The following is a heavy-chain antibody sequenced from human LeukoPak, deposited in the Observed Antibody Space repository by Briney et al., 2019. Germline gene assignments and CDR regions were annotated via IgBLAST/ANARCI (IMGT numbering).Heavy chain of an antibody. J-gene: IGHJ4*02. CDR1: GFTFFNYW. CDR2: INLEGSQK. CDR3: ARDVDYANPRHDY. V-gene: IGHV3-7*01. D-gene: IGHD4/OR15-4a*01. Sequence: GGSLRLSCAASGFTFFNYWMSWVRQAPGKGLEWVANINLEGSQKYYVDSLKGRFTVSRDNANNLLYLQMNSLRAEDTAVYYCARDVDYANPRHDYWGQGTLVTVSS.